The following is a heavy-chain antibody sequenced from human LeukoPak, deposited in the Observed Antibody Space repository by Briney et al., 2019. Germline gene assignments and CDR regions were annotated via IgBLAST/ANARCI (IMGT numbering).Heavy chain of an antibody. CDR3: TTHPRGAIRY. Sequence: GGSLRLSXAASGFTFSNAWMSWVRQAPGKGLEWVGHIKSKTDGGTTDYAAPVKGRFTISRDDSKNTLYLQMNSLKTEDTAVYYCTTHPRGAIRYWGQGTLVTVSS. CDR1: GFTFSNAW. CDR2: IKSKTDGGTT. V-gene: IGHV3-15*01. J-gene: IGHJ4*02. D-gene: IGHD2-21*01.